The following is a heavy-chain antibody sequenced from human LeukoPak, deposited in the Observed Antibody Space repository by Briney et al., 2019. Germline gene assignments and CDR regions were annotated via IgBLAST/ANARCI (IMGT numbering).Heavy chain of an antibody. J-gene: IGHJ6*02. CDR1: GYTLTELS. V-gene: IGHV1-24*01. CDR2: FDPEDGET. Sequence: ASVKVSCKVSGYTLTELSMHWVRQAPGKGLGWMGGFDPEDGETIYAQKFQGRVTMTEDTSTDTAYMELSSLRSEDTAVYYCATVGGYSYGYYWAVYYYGMDVWGQGTTVTVSS. D-gene: IGHD5-18*01. CDR3: ATVGGYSYGYYWAVYYYGMDV.